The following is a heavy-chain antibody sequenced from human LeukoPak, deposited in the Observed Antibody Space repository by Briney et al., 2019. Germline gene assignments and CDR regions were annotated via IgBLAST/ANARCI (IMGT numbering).Heavy chain of an antibody. J-gene: IGHJ4*02. CDR3: ARGKSIAYYDFWSGFLRYYFDY. V-gene: IGHV1-18*01. CDR1: GGTFSRYT. D-gene: IGHD3-3*01. Sequence: GASVKVSCKASGGTFSRYTISWVRQAPGQGLEWMGWISAYNGNTNYAQKLQGRVTMTTDTSTSTAYMELSSLRSEDTAVYYCARGKSIAYYDFWSGFLRYYFDYWGQGTLVTVSS. CDR2: ISAYNGNT.